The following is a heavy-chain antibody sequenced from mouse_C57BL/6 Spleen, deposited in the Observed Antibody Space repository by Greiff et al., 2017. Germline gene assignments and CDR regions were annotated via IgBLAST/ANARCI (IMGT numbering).Heavy chain of an antibody. V-gene: IGHV1-15*01. J-gene: IGHJ3*01. CDR1: GYTFTDYE. Sequence: VQLQQSGAELVRPGASVTLSCKASGYTFTDYEMHWVKQTPVHGLEWIGAIDPETGGTAYNQKFKGKAILTADKSSSTAYMELRSLTSEDSAVYYCTRTSLYYDYDGFAYWGQGTLVTVSA. CDR3: TRTSLYYDYDGFAY. D-gene: IGHD2-4*01. CDR2: IDPETGGT.